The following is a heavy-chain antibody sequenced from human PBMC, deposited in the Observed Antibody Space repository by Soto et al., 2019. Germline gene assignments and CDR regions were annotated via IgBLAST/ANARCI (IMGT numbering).Heavy chain of an antibody. CDR3: ARVDIVVVPAASRLQYYYGMDV. CDR2: ISSSSSYT. Sequence: GGSLRLSCAASGFTFSDYYMSWIRQAPGKGLEWVSYISSSSSYTNYADSVKGRFTISRDNAKNSLYLQMNSLRAEDTAVYYCARVDIVVVPAASRLQYYYGMDVWGQGTTVTVSS. J-gene: IGHJ6*02. D-gene: IGHD2-2*01. V-gene: IGHV3-11*06. CDR1: GFTFSDYY.